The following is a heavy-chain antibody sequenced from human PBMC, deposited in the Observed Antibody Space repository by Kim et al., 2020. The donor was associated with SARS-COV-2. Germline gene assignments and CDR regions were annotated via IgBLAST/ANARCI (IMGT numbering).Heavy chain of an antibody. V-gene: IGHV1-69*01. CDR3: ARDSPRTTVVTPYFDY. Sequence: KFQGRVTITADESTSTAYMELSSLRSEDTAVYYCARDSPRTTVVTPYFDYWGQGTLVTVSS. J-gene: IGHJ4*02. D-gene: IGHD4-17*01.